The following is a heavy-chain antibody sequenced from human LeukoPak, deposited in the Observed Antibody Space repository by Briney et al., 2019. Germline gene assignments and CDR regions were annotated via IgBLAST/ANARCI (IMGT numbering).Heavy chain of an antibody. J-gene: IGHJ4*02. CDR2: ISSSGSTI. D-gene: IGHD3-9*01. V-gene: IGHV3-11*01. CDR1: GLTFSDYY. Sequence: GGSLRLSCAASGLTFSDYYMSWIRQAPGKGLEWVSYISSSGSTIYYPDSVKGRFTISRDNAKNSLYLQMNSLRAEDTAVYYCARGAPRLFTYYDILTGYYTYWNGLALFDYWGQGTLVTVSS. CDR3: ARGAPRLFTYYDILTGYYTYWNGLALFDY.